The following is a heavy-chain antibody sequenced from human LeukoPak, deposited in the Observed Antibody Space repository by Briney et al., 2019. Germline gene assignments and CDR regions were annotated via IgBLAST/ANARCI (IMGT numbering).Heavy chain of an antibody. CDR1: GFLFSSYT. V-gene: IGHV3-21*01. CDR3: AREGGEMLTV. CDR2: ISSNGNAR. Sequence: GGSLRLSCAASGFLFSSYTMNWVRQAPGKGLEWVSSISSNGNARYYADSMKGRFTISRDNAKNSLHLQMNSLRAEDTAVYYCAREGGEMLTVWGQGALVTVSS. D-gene: IGHD3-9*01. J-gene: IGHJ4*02.